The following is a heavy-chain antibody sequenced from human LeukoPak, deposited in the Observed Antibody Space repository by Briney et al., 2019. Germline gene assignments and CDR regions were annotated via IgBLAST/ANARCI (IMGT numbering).Heavy chain of an antibody. CDR3: ARDWPTVITDY. V-gene: IGHV1-18*01. CDR1: GYTFTSHG. J-gene: IGHJ4*02. Sequence: ASVKVSCKTSGYTFTSHGISWVRQAPGQGLEWMGWIRADNGDTKYAQKFQDRLTVTTDTSTGAAYMEPRSLSADDTAVYYCARDWPTVITDYWGQGTLVTVSS. CDR2: IRADNGDT. D-gene: IGHD4-17*01.